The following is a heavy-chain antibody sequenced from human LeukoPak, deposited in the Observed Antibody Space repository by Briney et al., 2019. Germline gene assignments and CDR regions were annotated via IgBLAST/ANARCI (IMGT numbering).Heavy chain of an antibody. CDR2: IYTSGST. Sequence: SETLSLTCTVSGGSISSYYWSWIRQPAGKGLEWIGRIYTSGSTNYNPSLKSRVTMSVDTSENQFSLKLSSVTAADTAVYYCARGGIAAAGNRRNWFDPWGQGTLVTVSS. D-gene: IGHD6-13*01. CDR3: ARGGIAAAGNRRNWFDP. J-gene: IGHJ5*02. V-gene: IGHV4-4*07. CDR1: GGSISSYY.